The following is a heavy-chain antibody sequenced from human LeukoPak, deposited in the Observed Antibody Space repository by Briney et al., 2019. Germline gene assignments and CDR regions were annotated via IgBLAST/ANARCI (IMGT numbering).Heavy chain of an antibody. Sequence: SQTLSLTCAISGDSVSTNTVAWNWIRQSPSRGLEWLGWTYYRSKWYNDYAESVKSRITINPDTSKNQFSLQLNSVTPEDTAIYYCARHDAALDSWGQGTLVTVSS. D-gene: IGHD2-15*01. J-gene: IGHJ4*02. CDR1: GDSVSTNTVA. CDR3: ARHDAALDS. CDR2: TYYRSKWYN. V-gene: IGHV6-1*01.